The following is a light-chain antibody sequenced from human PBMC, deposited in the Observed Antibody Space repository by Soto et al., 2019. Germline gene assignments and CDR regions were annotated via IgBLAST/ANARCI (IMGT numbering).Light chain of an antibody. CDR1: QSVSTY. Sequence: EIVLTQSPATLSLSPGERATLSCRASQSVSTYLAWYQQKSGQAPRLLIYDASNRATGIPSRFSGSGSGTDFTLTLNSLEPEDFAVYYCQQRTTWPPYTFGQGTKLEI. V-gene: IGKV3-11*01. CDR3: QQRTTWPPYT. J-gene: IGKJ2*01. CDR2: DAS.